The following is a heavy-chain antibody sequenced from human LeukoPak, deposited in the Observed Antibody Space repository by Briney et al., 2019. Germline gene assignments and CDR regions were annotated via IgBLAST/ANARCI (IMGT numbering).Heavy chain of an antibody. V-gene: IGHV4-34*01. D-gene: IGHD2-21*01. CDR2: IKHTGRT. J-gene: IGHJ4*02. CDR1: GGSFSGNY. CDR3: VAAQVIGREH. Sequence: SETLSLTCAVYGGSFSGNYWCWVRRPPGKGLEWIGEIKHTGRTTYNPSLKSRVSMSLDTSENEFSLRLKSVTAADTAVYYCVAAQVIGREHWGQGTLVTVSS.